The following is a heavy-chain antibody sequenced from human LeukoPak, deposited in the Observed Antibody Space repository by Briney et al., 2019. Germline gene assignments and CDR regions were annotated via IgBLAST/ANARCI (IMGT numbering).Heavy chain of an antibody. CDR2: IYTSGST. CDR1: GDSIISGSYY. J-gene: IGHJ5*01. D-gene: IGHD3-10*01. Sequence: SETLSLTCTVSGDSIISGSYYWTWIPQPPGKTLEWIGRIYTSGSTNYNPSVESRATISIDTAHNQFSQTLSSVTPADTAIYFCASVWWHRGNWLDSWGQGTLVTVSS. CDR3: ASVWWHRGNWLDS. V-gene: IGHV4-61*02.